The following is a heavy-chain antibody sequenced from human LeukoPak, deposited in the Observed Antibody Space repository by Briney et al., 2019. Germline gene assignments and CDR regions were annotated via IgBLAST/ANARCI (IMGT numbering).Heavy chain of an antibody. CDR1: GGSINSSSFY. Sequence: PSETLSLTCTVSGGSINSSSFYWSWIRQPAGKGLEWIGRIYTSGSTNCNPSLKSRVTISVDTSKNQFSLKLSSVTAADTAVYYCANSIDFDYCDYYFDYWGQGALVTISS. CDR2: IYTSGST. V-gene: IGHV4-61*02. J-gene: IGHJ4*02. D-gene: IGHD4-17*01. CDR3: ANSIDFDYCDYYFDY.